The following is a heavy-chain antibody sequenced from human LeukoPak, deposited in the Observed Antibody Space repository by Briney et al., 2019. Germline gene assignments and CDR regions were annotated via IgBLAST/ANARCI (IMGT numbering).Heavy chain of an antibody. D-gene: IGHD7-27*01. J-gene: IGHJ4*02. CDR2: IYYSGST. V-gene: IGHV4-59*11. Sequence: PSETLSLTCSVSGGSISSHYWNWVRQPPGEGLEWIGYIYYSGSTTYNPSLKSRVTISVDTSKNQFSLKLNSVTAADTAAYYCARDLSNWGFDSWGQRTLVTVSS. CDR1: GGSISSHY. CDR3: ARDLSNWGFDS.